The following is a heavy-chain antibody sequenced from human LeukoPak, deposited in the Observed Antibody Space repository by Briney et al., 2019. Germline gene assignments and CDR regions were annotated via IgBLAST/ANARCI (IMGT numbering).Heavy chain of an antibody. J-gene: IGHJ3*02. D-gene: IGHD3-9*01. CDR1: GFTFSSYA. CDR3: APRFDWLSNDAFDI. CDR2: ISGSGGST. Sequence: GGSLRLSCAASGFTFSSYAMSWLRQAPGKGLEWVSAISGSGGSTYYADSVKGRFTISRNNSKNTLYLQMNSLRAEDTAVYYCAPRFDWLSNDAFDIWGQGTMVTVSS. V-gene: IGHV3-23*01.